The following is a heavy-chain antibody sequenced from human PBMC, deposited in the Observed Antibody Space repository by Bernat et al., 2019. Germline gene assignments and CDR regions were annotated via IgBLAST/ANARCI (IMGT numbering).Heavy chain of an antibody. J-gene: IGHJ4*02. D-gene: IGHD6-6*01. CDR1: GFTFSSYA. CDR2: IYSGGST. V-gene: IGHV3-66*01. Sequence: EVQLVESGGGLVQPGGSLRLSCSASGFTFSSYAMHWVRQAPGKGLEWVSVIYSGGSTYYADSVKGRFTISRDNAKNSLYLQMNSLRAEDTAVYYCARLYSRSSPFDYWGPGTLVTVSS. CDR3: ARLYSRSSPFDY.